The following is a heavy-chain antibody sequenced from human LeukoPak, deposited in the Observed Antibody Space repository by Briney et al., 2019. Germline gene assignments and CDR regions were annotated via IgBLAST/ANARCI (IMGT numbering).Heavy chain of an antibody. D-gene: IGHD3-10*01. CDR2: ITSGETYI. CDR3: ARGVNYHGSGSYLRDWIDP. Sequence: GGSLRLSCAASGFTFSTYNMNWLRQAPGKGLEWVSSITSGETYIYYADSVKGRFTISTDNAKNSMFLRVNSLRAEDTAVYYCARGVNYHGSGSYLRDWIDPWGQGTLVTVSS. V-gene: IGHV3-21*01. J-gene: IGHJ5*02. CDR1: GFTFSTYN.